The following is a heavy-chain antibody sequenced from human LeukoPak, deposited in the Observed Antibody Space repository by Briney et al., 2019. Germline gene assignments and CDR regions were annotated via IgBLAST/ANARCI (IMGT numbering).Heavy chain of an antibody. D-gene: IGHD3-10*01. J-gene: IGHJ4*02. V-gene: IGHV4-28*01. CDR1: GYSISSNNW. Sequence: SDTLSLTCAVSGYSISSNNWWGWIRQPPGKGLEWIGYIYYTGSTYYNPSLQSRVTMSVDTSKNQFSLRLTSVTAVDTAVYYCATKPNSEYYFDCWGRGTLVTVSS. CDR3: ATKPNSEYYFDC. CDR2: IYYTGST.